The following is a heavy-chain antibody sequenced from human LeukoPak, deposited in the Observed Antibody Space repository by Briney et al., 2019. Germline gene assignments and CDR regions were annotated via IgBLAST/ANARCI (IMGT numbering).Heavy chain of an antibody. Sequence: SVNVSCKASGGTFSSYAISWVRQAPGQGLEWMGGIIPIFGTANYAQKFQGRVTITADESTSTAYMELSSLRSEDTAVYYCASSSEDIVVVVAATPSYYYGMDVWGQGTTVTVSS. CDR3: ASSSEDIVVVVAATPSYYYGMDV. CDR2: IIPIFGTA. J-gene: IGHJ6*02. D-gene: IGHD2-15*01. V-gene: IGHV1-69*13. CDR1: GGTFSSYA.